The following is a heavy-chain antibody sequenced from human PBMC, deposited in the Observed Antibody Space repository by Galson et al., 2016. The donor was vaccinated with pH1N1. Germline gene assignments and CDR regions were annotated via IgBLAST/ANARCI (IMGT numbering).Heavy chain of an antibody. J-gene: IGHJ6*02. Sequence: SLRLSCAASGFTLSCCAMHWVRQAPGKGLECVALISKDGNNVYYADSVKGRFTISRDSSKNTLYLQMNSLRPEDTAVYYCARGYPGFSYYGMDVWGQGTTVTVSS. CDR1: GFTLSCCA. D-gene: IGHD2-15*01. CDR3: ARGYPGFSYYGMDV. V-gene: IGHV3-30*14. CDR2: ISKDGNNV.